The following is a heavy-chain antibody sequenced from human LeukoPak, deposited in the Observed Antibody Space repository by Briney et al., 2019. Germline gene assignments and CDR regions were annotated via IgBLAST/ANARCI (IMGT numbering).Heavy chain of an antibody. D-gene: IGHD3-3*01. CDR1: GGTFSSHA. CDR2: IIPILGTA. V-gene: IGHV1-69*10. CDR3: ARLSDYDFWSGYLNWFDP. Sequence: SVNVSCKASGGTFSSHAISWVRQAPGQALEWMGGIIPILGTANYAQKFQGRVTITTDKSTSTVYMELSSLRSEDTAVYYCARLSDYDFWSGYLNWFDPWGQGIMVTVSS. J-gene: IGHJ5*02.